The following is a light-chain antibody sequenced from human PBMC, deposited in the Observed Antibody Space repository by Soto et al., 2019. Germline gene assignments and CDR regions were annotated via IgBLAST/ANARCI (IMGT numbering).Light chain of an antibody. Sequence: DIQMTQSPSSLSASVGDRVTITCRASQSISGYLHWYQQKPGTAPKLLIYAVSNLQSGVPSSFSGSGSGTDYTLPITTLHPEDSATYFCQQLYSTQIPFGQGTRLDLK. V-gene: IGKV1-39*01. J-gene: IGKJ5*01. CDR1: QSISGY. CDR2: AVS. CDR3: QQLYSTQIP.